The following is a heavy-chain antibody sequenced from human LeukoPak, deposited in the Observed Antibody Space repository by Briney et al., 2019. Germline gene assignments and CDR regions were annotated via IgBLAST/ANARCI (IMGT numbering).Heavy chain of an antibody. CDR2: IKSNTGGT. CDR1: GYTLTAYY. D-gene: IGHD6-13*01. Sequence: GASVKVSCKASGYTLTAYYIHWLRQAPGQGLEWMGWIKSNTGGTKYVEKFEGRFTMTRDTSISTIYMELSSLRSDDTAVYYCAADKQQLSYYFDHWGQGTLVTVSA. CDR3: AADKQQLSYYFDH. V-gene: IGHV1-2*02. J-gene: IGHJ4*02.